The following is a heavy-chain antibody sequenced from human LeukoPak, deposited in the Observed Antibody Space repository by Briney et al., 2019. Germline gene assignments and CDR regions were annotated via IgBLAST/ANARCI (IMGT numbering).Heavy chain of an antibody. CDR2: IKQDGSEK. D-gene: IGHD2-8*01. V-gene: IGHV3-7*01. CDR3: ARGWYYFDY. Sequence: ETLSLTCAVYGGSFSGYYWSWVRQAPGKGLEWVANIKQDGSEKYYVDSVKGRFTISRDNAKNSLYLQMNSLRAEDTAVYYCARGWYYFDYWGQGTLVTVSS. J-gene: IGHJ4*02. CDR1: GGSFSGYY.